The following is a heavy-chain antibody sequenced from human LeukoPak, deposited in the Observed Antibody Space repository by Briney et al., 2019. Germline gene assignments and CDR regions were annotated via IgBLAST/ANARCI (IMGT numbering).Heavy chain of an antibody. J-gene: IGHJ4*02. CDR2: INFDGSST. CDR3: ASYPLSYGSSWYYVDY. V-gene: IGHV3-74*01. CDR1: GCIFSNYW. D-gene: IGHD6-13*01. Sequence: GESLTLSCAASGCIFSNYWMHWVRQAPGKGLVWVSRINFDGSSTSSADSVTGRITMSRDNDKRTLFLQMNSLRAEDTAVYYCASYPLSYGSSWYYVDYWGPGTLVTVSS.